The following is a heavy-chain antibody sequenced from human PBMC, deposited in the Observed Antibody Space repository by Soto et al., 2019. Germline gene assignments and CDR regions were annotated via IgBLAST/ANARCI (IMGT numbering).Heavy chain of an antibody. CDR2: IKQDGSGK. V-gene: IGHV3-7*04. J-gene: IGHJ3*02. CDR1: GFTFSSYW. D-gene: IGHD3-22*01. Sequence: GGSLRVSCAASGFTFSSYWMSWVRQAPGKGLEWVANIKQDGSGKWYVDSVKGRFTISRDNAKKSLYLQMNSLRVEDTAVYYCARGDYHDSSGPFADAFDIWGQGTMVTVSS. CDR3: ARGDYHDSSGPFADAFDI.